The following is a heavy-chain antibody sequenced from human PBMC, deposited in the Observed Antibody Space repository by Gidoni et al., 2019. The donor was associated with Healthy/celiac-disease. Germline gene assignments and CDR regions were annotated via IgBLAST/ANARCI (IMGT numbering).Heavy chain of an antibody. D-gene: IGHD1-1*01. Sequence: EGQLLESGGGVVQPGGALRLCGAAAGFTVSSYAMSWVRQAPGKGLGWVSAISGSGGSTSSAASVKGRFTISRDNSKPTLYLQMNSLRAEDTAVYYCAKRTDNWFDPWGQGTLVTVSS. V-gene: IGHV3-23*01. CDR2: ISGSGGST. CDR3: AKRTDNWFDP. J-gene: IGHJ5*02. CDR1: GFTVSSYA.